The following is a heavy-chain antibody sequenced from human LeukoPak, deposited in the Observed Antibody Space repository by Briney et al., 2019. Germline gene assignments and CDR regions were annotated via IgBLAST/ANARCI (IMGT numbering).Heavy chain of an antibody. CDR2: INHSGTT. CDR1: GESFGGYY. Sequence: SETLSLTCAVYGESFGGYYWSWIRQSPGKGLEWIGEINHSGTTNYNPSLKSRVTISVDTSKNQLSLKVRSVTAADTGVYYCARLGSAWSEADYWGQGTLVTVSS. D-gene: IGHD6-19*01. J-gene: IGHJ4*02. CDR3: ARLGSAWSEADY. V-gene: IGHV4-34*01.